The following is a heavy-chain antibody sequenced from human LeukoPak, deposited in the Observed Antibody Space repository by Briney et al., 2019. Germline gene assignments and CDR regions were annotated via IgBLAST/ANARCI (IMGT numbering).Heavy chain of an antibody. D-gene: IGHD3-22*01. CDR1: GFTVSSNY. J-gene: IGHJ4*02. CDR3: AKDSGYDSSGFDY. Sequence: PGGSLRLSCAASGFTVSSNYMSWVRQAPGKGLEWVSVIYSGGSTYYADSVKGRFTISRDNSKNTLYLQLNNLRVEDTGVYYCAKDSGYDSSGFDYWGQGTLVTVSS. V-gene: IGHV3-53*01. CDR2: IYSGGST.